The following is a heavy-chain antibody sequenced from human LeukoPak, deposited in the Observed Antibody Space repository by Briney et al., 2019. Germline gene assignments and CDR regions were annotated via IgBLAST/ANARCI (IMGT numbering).Heavy chain of an antibody. CDR3: ARDIVGATRWFDP. J-gene: IGHJ5*01. D-gene: IGHD1-26*01. V-gene: IGHV4-61*01. Sequence: SETLSLTCTVSGGSVSSGTYYWSWIRQPPGKGLEWIGYIYYTGSTNYNPSLKSRVTIFLDTSKNQFSLKLNSVTAADTAVYYCARDIVGATRWFDPWGQGTTVTVSS. CDR1: GGSVSSGTYY. CDR2: IYYTGST.